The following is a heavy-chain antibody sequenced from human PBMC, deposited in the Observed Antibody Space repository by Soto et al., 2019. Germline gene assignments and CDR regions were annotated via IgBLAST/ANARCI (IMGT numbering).Heavy chain of an antibody. V-gene: IGHV1-46*01. D-gene: IGHD6-13*01. CDR2: INPSGGST. CDR1: GYTFTSYY. J-gene: IGHJ6*02. CDR3: ARVLPLAAADTYYYYYYGMDV. Sequence: ASVKVSCKASGYTFTSYYMHWVRQAPGQGLEWMGIINPSGGSTSYAQKFQGRVTMTRDMSTSTVYMELSSLRSEDTAVYYCARVLPLAAADTYYYYYYGMDVWGQGTTVTVSS.